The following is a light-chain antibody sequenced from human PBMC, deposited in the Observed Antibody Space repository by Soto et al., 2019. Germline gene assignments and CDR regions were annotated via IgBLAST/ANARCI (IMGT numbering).Light chain of an antibody. Sequence: EIVMTQSPATLSVSPGERATLSCRASQSVSSNLAWYQHKPGQAPRLLIYGASTRATGIPARFSGSGSGTEYTLTISSLQSEDFAVYYCQQYNKWPLTFSGGTKVEIK. CDR2: GAS. V-gene: IGKV3-15*01. J-gene: IGKJ4*01. CDR1: QSVSSN. CDR3: QQYNKWPLT.